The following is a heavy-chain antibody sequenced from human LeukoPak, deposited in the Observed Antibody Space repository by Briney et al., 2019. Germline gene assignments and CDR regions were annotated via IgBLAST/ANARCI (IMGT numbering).Heavy chain of an antibody. D-gene: IGHD2-15*01. CDR3: ARDCSGGSCYSGVVDY. J-gene: IGHJ4*02. CDR2: TYTSGYT. V-gene: IGHV4-4*07. CDR1: GDSLSSSF. Sequence: SETLSLTCTVSGDSLSSSFWSWIRQPAGKGLEWIGRTYTSGYTNYNPSLKSRVTMSVDTSKNQFSLKLNSLTAADAAVYYCARDCSGGSCYSGVVDYWGQGTLVTVSS.